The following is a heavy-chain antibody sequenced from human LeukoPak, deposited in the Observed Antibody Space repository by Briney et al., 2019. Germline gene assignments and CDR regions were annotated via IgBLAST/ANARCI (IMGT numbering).Heavy chain of an antibody. CDR3: GKGYCSSASCSYYGLDV. Sequence: GGSLRLSCAASGFTFSSYAMSWVRQAPGKGLEWVSVIRGSGGNTYYADSVKGRFTISRDNSKNTLYLQMSSLRAEDTAVYYCGKGYCSSASCSYYGLDVWGQGTTVTVSS. CDR2: IRGSGGNT. D-gene: IGHD2-2*01. J-gene: IGHJ6*02. CDR1: GFTFSSYA. V-gene: IGHV3-23*01.